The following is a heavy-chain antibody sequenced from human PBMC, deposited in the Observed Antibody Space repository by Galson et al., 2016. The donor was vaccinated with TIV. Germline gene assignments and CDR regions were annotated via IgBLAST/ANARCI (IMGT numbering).Heavy chain of an antibody. CDR3: ARCRGDYYYGIDV. CDR2: IYYSGRT. Sequence: TLSLTCTVSGAPIRDGDSFWSWIRQSPGKGLEWIGYIYYSGRTFYNPSLKSRITISVDTSKNQFSLRLNSVTAADTAVYSCARCRGDYYYGIDVWGQGTTVTVSS. CDR1: GAPIRDGDSF. J-gene: IGHJ6*02. D-gene: IGHD3-10*01. V-gene: IGHV4-30-4*01.